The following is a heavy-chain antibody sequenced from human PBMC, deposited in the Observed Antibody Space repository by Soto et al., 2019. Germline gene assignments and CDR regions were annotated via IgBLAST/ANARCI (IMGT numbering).Heavy chain of an antibody. CDR2: ISYDGSNK. V-gene: IGHV3-30*18. CDR3: AKRRAVAAPYYYYGMDV. J-gene: IGHJ6*02. D-gene: IGHD6-19*01. Sequence: GGSLRLSCAASGFTFSSYGMHWVRQAPGKGLEWVAVISYDGSNKYYADSVKGRFTISRDNSKNTLYLQMNSLRAEDTAVYYCAKRRAVAAPYYYYGMDVWGQGTTVTV. CDR1: GFTFSSYG.